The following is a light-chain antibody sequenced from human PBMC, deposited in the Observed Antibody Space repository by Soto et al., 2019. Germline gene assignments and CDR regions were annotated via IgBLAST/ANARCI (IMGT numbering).Light chain of an antibody. Sequence: EILLTQSPGTPSLSPGERVTLSFGDSQTVYSNYLAGYQQKPGQAPRLLIYGETTRATGIPDRFSGSGSATNFTLTISRLEPGDSAVYYCQENGSSPPGRTFGQATKV. CDR2: GET. J-gene: IGKJ1*01. V-gene: IGKV3-20*01. CDR1: QTVYSNY. CDR3: QENGSSPPGRT.